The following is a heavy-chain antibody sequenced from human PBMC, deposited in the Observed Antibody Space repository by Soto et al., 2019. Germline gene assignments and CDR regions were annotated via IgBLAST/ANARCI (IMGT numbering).Heavy chain of an antibody. J-gene: IGHJ4*02. V-gene: IGHV3-30-3*01. Sequence: QVPLVESGGGVVQPGRSLRLSCAASGFTFSSCAMHWVRQAPGKGLEWVALISYDGSNKYYADSVKGRFTISRDNSKNMLYLQMNSLRAEDTAVYYCARDKRDLRFLEWSYYFDYWGQGTLVTVSS. D-gene: IGHD3-3*01. CDR3: ARDKRDLRFLEWSYYFDY. CDR1: GFTFSSCA. CDR2: ISYDGSNK.